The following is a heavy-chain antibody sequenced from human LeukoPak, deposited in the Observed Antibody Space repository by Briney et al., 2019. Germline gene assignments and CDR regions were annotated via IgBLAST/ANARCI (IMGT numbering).Heavy chain of an antibody. D-gene: IGHD3-22*01. V-gene: IGHV3-11*05. CDR3: AKDDAITMIVVVGIDY. J-gene: IGHJ4*02. Sequence: GVSLRLSCAASGFTFSDHYMSWIRQAPGKGLEWVSYISSGSSYTNYADSVKGRFTISRDNSKNTLYLQMNSLRAGDTAVYYCAKDDAITMIVVVGIDYWGQGTLVTVSS. CDR2: ISSGSSYT. CDR1: GFTFSDHY.